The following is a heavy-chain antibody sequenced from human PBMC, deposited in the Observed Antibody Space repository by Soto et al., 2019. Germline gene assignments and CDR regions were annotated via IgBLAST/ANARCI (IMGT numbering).Heavy chain of an antibody. D-gene: IGHD2-2*01. CDR2: INPNSGGT. Sequence: ASVKVSCKASGYTFTGYYMHWVRQAPGQGLEWMGWINPNSGGTNYARKFQGWVTMTRDTSISTAYMELSRLRSDDTAVYYCARVDCSSTSCPGRYYGMDVWGQGTTVTVSS. V-gene: IGHV1-2*04. CDR3: ARVDCSSTSCPGRYYGMDV. CDR1: GYTFTGYY. J-gene: IGHJ6*02.